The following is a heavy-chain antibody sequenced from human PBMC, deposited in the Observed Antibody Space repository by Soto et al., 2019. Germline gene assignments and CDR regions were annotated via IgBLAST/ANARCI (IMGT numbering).Heavy chain of an antibody. CDR3: ARGLVVVVPAAFRGYGMDV. J-gene: IGHJ6*02. V-gene: IGHV4-34*01. Sequence: QVQLQQWGAGLLKPSETLSLTCAVYGGSFSGYYWSWIRQPPGKGLEWIGEINHSGSTNYNPSLKHRVTISVDTSKHQFFLKLSSVTAADTAVYYCARGLVVVVPAAFRGYGMDVWGQGTTVTVSS. CDR2: INHSGST. CDR1: GGSFSGYY. D-gene: IGHD2-2*01.